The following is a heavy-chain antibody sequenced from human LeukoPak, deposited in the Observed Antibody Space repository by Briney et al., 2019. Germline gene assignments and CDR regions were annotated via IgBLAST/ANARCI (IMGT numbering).Heavy chain of an antibody. Sequence: ATVKISCKVSGYTFTDYYMHWVQQAPGKGLEWMGLVDPEDGETIYAEKLQGRVTITADTSTDTAYMELSSLRSEDTAVYYCATGIVGATVGGDAFDIWGQGTMVTVSS. CDR1: GYTFTDYY. CDR2: VDPEDGET. V-gene: IGHV1-69-2*01. D-gene: IGHD1-26*01. CDR3: ATGIVGATVGGDAFDI. J-gene: IGHJ3*02.